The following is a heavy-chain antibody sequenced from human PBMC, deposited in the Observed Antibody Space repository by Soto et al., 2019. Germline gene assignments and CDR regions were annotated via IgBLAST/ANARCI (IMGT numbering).Heavy chain of an antibody. CDR2: INPNSGGT. J-gene: IGHJ3*02. D-gene: IGHD3-22*01. CDR3: AREGGGYYDSSGYHDAFDI. CDR1: GYTFTGYY. V-gene: IGHV1-2*02. Sequence: ASVKVSCKASGYTFTGYYMQWVRQAPGQGLEWMGWINPNSGGTNYAQKFQGRVTMTRDTSISTAYMELSRLRSDDTAVYYCAREGGGYYDSSGYHDAFDIWGQGTMVTVSS.